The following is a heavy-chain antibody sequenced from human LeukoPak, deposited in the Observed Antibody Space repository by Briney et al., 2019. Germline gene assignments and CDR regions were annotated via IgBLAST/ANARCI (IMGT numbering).Heavy chain of an antibody. CDR1: GFTFSSYG. J-gene: IGHJ3*02. D-gene: IGHD3-3*01. CDR2: ISSSSSYI. V-gene: IGHV3-21*01. CDR3: ARATIRFLEWKGAFDI. Sequence: GGSLRLSCAASGFTFSSYGMHWVRQAPGKGLEWVSSISSSSSYIYYADSVKGRFTISRDNAKNSLYLQMNSLRAEDTAVYYCARATIRFLEWKGAFDIWGQGTMVTVSS.